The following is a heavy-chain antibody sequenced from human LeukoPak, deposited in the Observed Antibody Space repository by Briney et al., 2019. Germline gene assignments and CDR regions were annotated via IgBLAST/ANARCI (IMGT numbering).Heavy chain of an antibody. Sequence: ASVEVSYKASGYTFTDYYIHWVRQAPGQGLEWMGWINHNSGGTKFAQKFQGRATMTRDTSISTTYMEVSRLKSDDTAVYYCAREGDTAMVHFDFWGQGTLVTVSS. V-gene: IGHV1-2*02. CDR1: GYTFTDYY. CDR3: AREGDTAMVHFDF. D-gene: IGHD5-18*01. J-gene: IGHJ4*02. CDR2: INHNSGGT.